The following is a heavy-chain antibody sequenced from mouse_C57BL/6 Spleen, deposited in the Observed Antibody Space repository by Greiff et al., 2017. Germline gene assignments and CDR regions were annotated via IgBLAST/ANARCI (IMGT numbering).Heavy chain of an antibody. CDR2: IRNKANGYTT. CDR1: GFTFPDYY. J-gene: IGHJ4*01. CDR3: ARYMTRYAMDY. V-gene: IGHV7-3*01. Sequence: EVTLVESGGGLVQPGGSLSLSCAASGFTFPDYYMSWVRQPPGKALEWLGFIRNKANGYTTEYSASVKGRFTISRDNSQSILYLQMNALRAEDSATYYCARYMTRYAMDYWGQGTSVTVSS.